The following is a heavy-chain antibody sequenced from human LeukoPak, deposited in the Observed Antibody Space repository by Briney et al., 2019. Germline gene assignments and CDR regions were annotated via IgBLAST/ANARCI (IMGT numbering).Heavy chain of an antibody. D-gene: IGHD3-10*01. CDR1: GFTFSSYG. CDR3: ARASGPFDY. V-gene: IGHV3-30*03. CDR2: ISYDGSNK. Sequence: PGRSLRLSCAASGFTFSSYGMHWVRQAPGKGLEWVAVISYDGSNKYYADSVKGRFTISRDNSKNTLYLQMNSLRAEDTAVYSCARASGPFDYWGQGTLVIVSS. J-gene: IGHJ4*02.